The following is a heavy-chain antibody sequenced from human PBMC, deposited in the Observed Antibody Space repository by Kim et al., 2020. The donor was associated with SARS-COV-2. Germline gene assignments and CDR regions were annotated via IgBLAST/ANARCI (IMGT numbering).Heavy chain of an antibody. CDR1: GYTFTSYG. Sequence: ASVKVSCKASGYTFTSYGISWVRQAPGQGLEWMGWISAYNGNTNYAQKLQGRVTMTTDTYTSTAYMELRSLRSDDTAVYYCARGSGSYTSVFFDYWGQGTLVTVSS. J-gene: IGHJ4*02. V-gene: IGHV1-18*01. D-gene: IGHD1-26*01. CDR2: ISAYNGNT. CDR3: ARGSGSYTSVFFDY.